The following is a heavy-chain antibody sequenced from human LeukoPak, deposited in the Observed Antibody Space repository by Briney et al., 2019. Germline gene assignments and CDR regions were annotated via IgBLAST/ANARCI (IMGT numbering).Heavy chain of an antibody. CDR3: ARDSLFGVVISSPNPNYGMDV. V-gene: IGHV3-7*01. D-gene: IGHD3-3*01. J-gene: IGHJ6*02. Sequence: GGSLRLSCAASGFIFSGYWMSWVRQAPGKGLEWVANIKQDGSETYYVNSVKGRFTISRDNAKNSLYLEMNNLRAEVTAVYYCARDSLFGVVISSPNPNYGMDVWGQGTTVTVSS. CDR2: IKQDGSET. CDR1: GFIFSGYW.